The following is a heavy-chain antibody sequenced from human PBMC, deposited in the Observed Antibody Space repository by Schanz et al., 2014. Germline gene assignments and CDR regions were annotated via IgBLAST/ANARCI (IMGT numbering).Heavy chain of an antibody. CDR3: ARDYESDLSPPRHDAFDV. CDR1: GFTFSSHG. J-gene: IGHJ3*01. Sequence: VQLVESGGGVVQPGRSLRLSCAASGFTFSSHGMHWVRQAPGKGLEWVSGISDNGISTYYADSVKGRFSISRENSKSILYRQRNSRRAEATAVYFCARDYESDLSPPRHDAFDVWGQGTVVTVSS. CDR2: ISDNGIST. D-gene: IGHD3-22*01. V-gene: IGHV3-NL1*01.